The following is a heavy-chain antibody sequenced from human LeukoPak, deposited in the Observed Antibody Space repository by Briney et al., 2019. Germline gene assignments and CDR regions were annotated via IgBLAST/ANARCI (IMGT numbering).Heavy chain of an antibody. J-gene: IGHJ4*02. V-gene: IGHV3-15*01. CDR1: GFTFSNAW. CDR3: TTTFWSGRLSFDY. Sequence: GGSLRLSCAASGFTFSNAWMSWVRQTPGKGLEWLGRIKSKPDGGTTDYAAPVKGRFTISRDDSKNTLYLQMNSLETEDTALYYCTTTFWSGRLSFDYWGQGTLVTVSS. CDR2: IKSKPDGGTT. D-gene: IGHD3-3*01.